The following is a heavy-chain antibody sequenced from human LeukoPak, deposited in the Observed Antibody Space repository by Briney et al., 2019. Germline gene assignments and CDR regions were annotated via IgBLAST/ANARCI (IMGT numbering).Heavy chain of an antibody. D-gene: IGHD3-16*01. CDR1: GYSFFSSW. J-gene: IGHJ4*02. CDR2: IFPGDSDT. CDR3: ARGEPFDY. Sequence: GESLKISCKGSGYSFFSSWIGWVRQMPGKGLECMRIIFPGDSDTRYSPSFQGQVTISADKSINTAYLQWSSLKASDTAMYYCARGEPFDYWGQGTLVTVSS. V-gene: IGHV5-51*01.